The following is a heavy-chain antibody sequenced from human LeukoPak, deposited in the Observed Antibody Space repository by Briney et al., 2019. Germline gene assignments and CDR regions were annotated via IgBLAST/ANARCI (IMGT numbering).Heavy chain of an antibody. CDR2: IDNAGSIT. Sequence: GGSLRLSCAASGFTFSNYWIHWVRQAPGKGLVWVSRIDNAGSITTYADSVRGRFTISRDNAENTLYLQMNSLRAEDTAVYYCARAVLSSWPYYYYYGMDVWGQGTTVTVSS. CDR1: GFTFSNYW. CDR3: ARAVLSSWPYYYYYGMDV. V-gene: IGHV3-74*03. J-gene: IGHJ6*02. D-gene: IGHD6-13*01.